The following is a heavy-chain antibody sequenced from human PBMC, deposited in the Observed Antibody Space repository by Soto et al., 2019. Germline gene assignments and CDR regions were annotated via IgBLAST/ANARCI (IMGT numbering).Heavy chain of an antibody. CDR1: GGSISSYY. CDR3: ARVRTIFGVVTHYYFDY. CDR2: IYYSGST. V-gene: IGHV4-59*01. J-gene: IGHJ4*02. D-gene: IGHD3-3*01. Sequence: SETLSLTCTVSGGSISSYYWSWIRQPPGKGLEWIGYIYYSGSTNYNPSLKSRVTISVDTSKNQFSLKLSSVTAADTAVYYCARVRTIFGVVTHYYFDYWGQGTLVTVSS.